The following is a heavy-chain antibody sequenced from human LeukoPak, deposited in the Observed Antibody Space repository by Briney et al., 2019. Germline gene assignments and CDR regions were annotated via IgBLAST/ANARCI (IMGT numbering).Heavy chain of an antibody. V-gene: IGHV3-30*18. J-gene: IGHJ4*02. CDR2: ISYDGSNK. Sequence: PGGSLRLSCAASGFTFSSYGMHWVRQAPGKGLEWVAVISYDGSNKYYADSVKGRFTTSRDNSKNTLYLQMNSLRAEDTAVYYCAKDLDYWGQGTLVTVSS. CDR1: GFTFSSYG. CDR3: AKDLDY.